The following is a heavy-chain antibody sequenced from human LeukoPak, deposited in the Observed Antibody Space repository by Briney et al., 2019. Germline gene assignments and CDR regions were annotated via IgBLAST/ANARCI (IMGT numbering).Heavy chain of an antibody. D-gene: IGHD2-15*01. CDR3: ARGYCSGGSCYSYYYYNYMDV. V-gene: IGHV4-39*07. J-gene: IGHJ6*03. CDR2: IYYSGST. CDR1: GGSISSSSYY. Sequence: RLSETLSLTCTVSGGSISSSSYYWGWIRQPPGKGLEWIGSIYYSGSTYYNPSLKSRVTISVDTSKNQFSLKLSSVTAADTAVYYCARGYCSGGSCYSYYYYNYMDVWGKGTTVTVPS.